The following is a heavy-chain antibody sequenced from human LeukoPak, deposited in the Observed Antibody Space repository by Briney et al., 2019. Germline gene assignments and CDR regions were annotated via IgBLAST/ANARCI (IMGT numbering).Heavy chain of an antibody. V-gene: IGHV3-30-3*01. CDR3: AKDMQTWPRFPDY. CDR1: GFTFSSYA. CDR2: ISYDGSNK. Sequence: GGSLRLSCAASGFTFSSYAMHWVRQAPGKGLEWVAVISYDGSNKYYADSVKGRFTISRDNSKNTLYLQMNSLRAEDTAVYYCAKDMQTWPRFPDYWGQGTLVTVSS. D-gene: IGHD5-12*01. J-gene: IGHJ4*02.